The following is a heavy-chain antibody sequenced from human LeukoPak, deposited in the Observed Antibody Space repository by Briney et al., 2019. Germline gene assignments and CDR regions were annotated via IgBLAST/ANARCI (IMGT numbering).Heavy chain of an antibody. CDR2: IYSGGST. D-gene: IGHD6-19*01. CDR3: VRVGQWLGHYYFDY. Sequence: GGSLRLSCAASGFTVSSNYTNWVRQAPGKGLEWVSIIYSGGSTYYADSVKGRFTISRDKSKNTLWLQMNSLRAEGTAVYYCVRVGQWLGHYYFDYWGQGTLVTVAS. CDR1: GFTVSSNY. V-gene: IGHV3-66*02. J-gene: IGHJ4*02.